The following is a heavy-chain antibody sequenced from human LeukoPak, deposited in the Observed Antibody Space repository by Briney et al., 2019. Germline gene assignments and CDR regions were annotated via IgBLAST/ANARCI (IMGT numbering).Heavy chain of an antibody. CDR1: GGTFSSYA. Sequence: GASVKVSCKASGGTFSSYAISWVRQAPGQGLEWMGGIIPIFGTANYAQKFQGRVTITADESTSTAYMELSSLRSEDTAVYYCARESRRGTTVTFYYYYYMDVWGKGTTVTVSS. CDR3: ARESRRGTTVTFYYYYYMDV. V-gene: IGHV1-69*13. J-gene: IGHJ6*03. D-gene: IGHD4-11*01. CDR2: IIPIFGTA.